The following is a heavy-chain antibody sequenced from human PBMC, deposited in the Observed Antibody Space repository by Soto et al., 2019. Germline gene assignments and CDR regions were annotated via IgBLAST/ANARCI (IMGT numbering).Heavy chain of an antibody. CDR2: IIPMFGTA. CDR1: GGTFSSYA. D-gene: IGHD1-26*01. Sequence: QVQLVQSGAEVKKPGSSVKVSCKASGGTFSSYAINWVRQAPGQGLEWMGGIIPMFGTANYAQKFQGRVMITADESTSTANMELSSLRSDDTAVYYCARVAPVIVGATGRWFDPCGQGTLVTVSS. CDR3: ARVAPVIVGATGRWFDP. J-gene: IGHJ5*02. V-gene: IGHV1-69*12.